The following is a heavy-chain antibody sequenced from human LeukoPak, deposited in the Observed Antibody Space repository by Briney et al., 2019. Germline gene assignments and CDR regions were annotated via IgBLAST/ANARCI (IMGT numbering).Heavy chain of an antibody. Sequence: ASVKVSCKASGYTFTSYGISWVRQAPGQGLEWMGWISAYNGNTNYAQKLQGRVTMTTDTSTSTAYMELRSLRSDDTAVYYCARDAGDDSSGYPDYWGQGTLVTVSS. CDR1: GYTFTSYG. J-gene: IGHJ4*02. CDR2: ISAYNGNT. D-gene: IGHD3-22*01. V-gene: IGHV1-18*01. CDR3: ARDAGDDSSGYPDY.